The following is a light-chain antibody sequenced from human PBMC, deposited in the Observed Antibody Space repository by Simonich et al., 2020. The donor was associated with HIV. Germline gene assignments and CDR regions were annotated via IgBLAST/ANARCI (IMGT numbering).Light chain of an antibody. J-gene: IGKJ2*01. CDR1: QSINKW. CDR3: QQNGNLPYT. V-gene: IGKV1-5*03. Sequence: DIQMTQSPSTLSASVGDRVTNTCRASQSINKWLAWYQQKPGKAPKLLIYKASSLASGVPSRFSGSGSGTEFTLTISSLQPEDIATYYCQQNGNLPYTFGQGTKVEIK. CDR2: KAS.